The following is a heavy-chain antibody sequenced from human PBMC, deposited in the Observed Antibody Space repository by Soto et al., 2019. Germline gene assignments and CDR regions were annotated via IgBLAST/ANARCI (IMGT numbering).Heavy chain of an antibody. CDR2: IHPGDSET. Sequence: GAALKISCRVSGYYSSTYWIGRVRPMSGKGLEWVGIIHPGDSETRYSRSFQGRVTISADRYINTAYLQWSSLKASDTAMYYCTRESAPVSPIILDYCGPGTLVTDSS. V-gene: IGHV5-51*01. CDR3: TRESAPVSPIILDY. J-gene: IGHJ4*02. D-gene: IGHD3-10*01. CDR1: GYYSSTYW.